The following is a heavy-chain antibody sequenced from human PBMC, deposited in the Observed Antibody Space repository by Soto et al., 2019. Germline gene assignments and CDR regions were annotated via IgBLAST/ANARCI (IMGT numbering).Heavy chain of an antibody. D-gene: IGHD1-1*01. CDR2: ISYDGSNK. J-gene: IGHJ6*02. Sequence: GGSLRLSCAASGFTFSSYGMHWVRPAPGKGLEWVAVISYDGSNKYYADSVKGRFTISRDNSKNTLYLQMNSLRAEDTAVYYCARKTRGIYYYYGMDVWGRGTTVTVSS. CDR1: GFTFSSYG. CDR3: ARKTRGIYYYYGMDV. V-gene: IGHV3-30*03.